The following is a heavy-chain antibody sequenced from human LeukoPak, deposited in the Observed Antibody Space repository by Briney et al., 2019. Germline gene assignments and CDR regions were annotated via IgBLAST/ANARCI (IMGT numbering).Heavy chain of an antibody. Sequence: ASVKVSCKASGYTFTGYYMHWVRQAPGQGLEWMGWINPNSGGTNYAQKFQGRVTMTRDTSISTAYMELSRLRSDDTAVYYCANQVGGRGDWFDPWGQGTLVTVSS. CDR2: INPNSGGT. D-gene: IGHD2-15*01. V-gene: IGHV1-2*02. CDR3: ANQVGGRGDWFDP. CDR1: GYTFTGYY. J-gene: IGHJ5*02.